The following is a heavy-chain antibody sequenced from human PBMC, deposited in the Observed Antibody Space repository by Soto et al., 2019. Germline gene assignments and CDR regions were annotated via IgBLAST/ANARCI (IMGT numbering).Heavy chain of an antibody. CDR2: INPHTGVT. CDR1: GYKFIGFY. D-gene: IGHD6-19*01. V-gene: IGHV1-2*02. J-gene: IGHJ4*02. CDR3: ARDLPADFLDF. Sequence: ASVKVSCKKFGYKFIGFYLHWVRQAPGQGPEWMGCINPHTGVTSYAQKFEGRVTLTRDTSINTAFMEVANLRSDDTAIYSCARDLPADFLDFWGLGSLVPVSA.